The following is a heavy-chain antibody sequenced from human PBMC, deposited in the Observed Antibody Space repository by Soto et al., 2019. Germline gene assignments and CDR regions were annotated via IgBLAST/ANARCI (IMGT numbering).Heavy chain of an antibody. D-gene: IGHD2-2*01. CDR2: ISSSSSYI. CDR1: GFTFSSYS. V-gene: IGHV3-21*01. CDR3: ARAIPAALPLRFDN. Sequence: PGGSLRLSCAASGFTFSSYSMNWVRQAPGKGLEWVSSISSSSSYIYYADSVKGRFTISRDNAKNSLYLQMNSLRAEDTAVHYCARAIPAALPLRFDNWGQGTLVTVSS. J-gene: IGHJ4*01.